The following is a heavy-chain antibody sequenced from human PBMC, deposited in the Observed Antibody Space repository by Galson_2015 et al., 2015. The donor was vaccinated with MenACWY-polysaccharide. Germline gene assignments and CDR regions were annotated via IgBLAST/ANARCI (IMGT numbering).Heavy chain of an antibody. V-gene: IGHV4-38-2*01. D-gene: IGHD1-26*01. J-gene: IGHJ4*02. Sequence: LSLTCAVSGYSISSGYSWGWIRQPPGKGLEWIGSIYHSGSTYYNPSLKSRVTISVDTSKNQFSLKLSSVTAADTAVYYCVRGMEDSGRYNFDYWGRGTLVTVSS. CDR2: IYHSGST. CDR3: VRGMEDSGRYNFDY. CDR1: GYSISSGYS.